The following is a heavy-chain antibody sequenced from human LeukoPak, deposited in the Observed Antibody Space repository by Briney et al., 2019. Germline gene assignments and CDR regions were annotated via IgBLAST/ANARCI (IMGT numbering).Heavy chain of an antibody. Sequence: PGGSLRLSCSASGFTFSSYAMHWVRQAPGKGLEYVSAIRSSGGGTYYADSVKGRFTISRDNSRNTPYLQMSSLRAEDTAVYYCVPPPGWLRDFDYWGQGTLVTVSS. J-gene: IGHJ4*02. CDR2: IRSSGGGT. D-gene: IGHD5-12*01. CDR3: VPPPGWLRDFDY. V-gene: IGHV3-64D*06. CDR1: GFTFSSYA.